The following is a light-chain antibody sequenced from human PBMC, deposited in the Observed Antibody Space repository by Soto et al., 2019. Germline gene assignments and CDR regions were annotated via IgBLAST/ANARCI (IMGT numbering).Light chain of an antibody. Sequence: LTQPPSASGSPGQSVTISCTGTSSDVGDYNYVSWYQQHPGRAPKLMIYEVSKRPSGVPDRFSGSKSGNTASLTVSGLQAEDEADYYCSSYAGSNNLYVFGTGTKVTVL. J-gene: IGLJ1*01. CDR1: SSDVGDYNY. CDR3: SSYAGSNNLYV. V-gene: IGLV2-8*01. CDR2: EVS.